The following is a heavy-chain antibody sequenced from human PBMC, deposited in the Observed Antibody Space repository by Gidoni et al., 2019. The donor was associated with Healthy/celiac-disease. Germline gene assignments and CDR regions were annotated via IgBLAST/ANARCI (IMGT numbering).Heavy chain of an antibody. Sequence: EVQLLESGGGLVQPGGSLRLSCAASGFTFRYYAMRWVRQAPGKGLEWVSTISGSGGSTYYADSVKGRFTISRDNSKNTLYLQMNSLRVEDTALYFCAKGAPVVGVAFDIWGQGTMVTVSS. V-gene: IGHV3-23*01. J-gene: IGHJ3*02. CDR3: AKGAPVVGVAFDI. D-gene: IGHD6-19*01. CDR1: GFTFRYYA. CDR2: ISGSGGST.